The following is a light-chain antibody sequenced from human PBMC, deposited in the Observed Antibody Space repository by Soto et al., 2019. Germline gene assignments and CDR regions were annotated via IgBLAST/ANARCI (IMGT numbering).Light chain of an antibody. Sequence: DIQMTQSPSTLSSSVGDRVTLTCRASQSISNWLAWYQQKPGTAPKLLIYDASSLESGIPSRFSGSGSGTDFTLTISSLQPDDFAAYYCQQYSTYSPTFGQGTQVEIK. CDR2: DAS. CDR3: QQYSTYSPT. V-gene: IGKV1-5*01. J-gene: IGKJ1*01. CDR1: QSISNW.